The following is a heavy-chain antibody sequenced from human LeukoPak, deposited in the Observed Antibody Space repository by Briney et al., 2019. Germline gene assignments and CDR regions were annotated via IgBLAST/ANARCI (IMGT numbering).Heavy chain of an antibody. J-gene: IGHJ6*02. V-gene: IGHV4-31*03. CDR1: GGSISSGGYY. CDR2: IYYSGST. CDR3: ARDYDFWSGPHIRGAYGMDV. D-gene: IGHD3-3*01. Sequence: SETLSLTCTVSGGSISSGGYYWSWIRQHPGKGLEWIGCIYYSGSTYYNPSLKSRLTISVDTSKKQFSLKLNSVTAADTAVYYCARDYDFWSGPHIRGAYGMDVWGQGTTVTVSS.